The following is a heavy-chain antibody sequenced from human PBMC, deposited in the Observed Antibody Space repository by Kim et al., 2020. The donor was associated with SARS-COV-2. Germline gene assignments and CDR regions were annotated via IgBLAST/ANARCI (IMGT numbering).Heavy chain of an antibody. CDR2: YT. J-gene: IGHJ4*02. V-gene: IGHV3-11*06. CDR3: ARSSGWIDY. D-gene: IGHD6-19*01. Sequence: YTNYADSVKGRVTISRDNAKNSLYLQMNSLRAEDTAVYYCARSSGWIDYWGQGTLVTVSS.